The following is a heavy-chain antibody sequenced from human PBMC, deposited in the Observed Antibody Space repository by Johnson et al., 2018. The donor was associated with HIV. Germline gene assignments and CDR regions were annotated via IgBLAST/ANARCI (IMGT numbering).Heavy chain of an antibody. J-gene: IGHJ3*01. D-gene: IGHD3-10*01. Sequence: QVQLVESEGGVVQPGGSLRLSCAASGFTFSSYGMHWVRQAPGKGLEWVAFIRYDGSNKYYADSVKGRFTISRDNSKNTLYLQMNSPSPEDTGVYHCARDRHGSGRPNAFDLWGRGTKVTV. V-gene: IGHV3-30*02. CDR2: IRYDGSNK. CDR3: ARDRHGSGRPNAFDL. CDR1: GFTFSSYG.